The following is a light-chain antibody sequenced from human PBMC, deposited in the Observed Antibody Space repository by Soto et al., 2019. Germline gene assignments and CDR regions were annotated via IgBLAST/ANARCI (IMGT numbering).Light chain of an antibody. CDR1: QSVSSY. CDR2: AAS. CDR3: QQRSNWPWT. V-gene: IGKV3-11*01. J-gene: IGKJ1*01. Sequence: EIVLPQSPATLYLSPGERATLSCRASQSVSSYLAWYQQKSGQASRLLIYAASNRATGIPARLSGSGSGTDFALTISSLEPEDFAVYYCQQRSNWPWTFGQGTKVEI.